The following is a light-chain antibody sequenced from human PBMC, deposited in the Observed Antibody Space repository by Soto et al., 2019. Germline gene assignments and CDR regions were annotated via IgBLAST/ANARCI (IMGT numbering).Light chain of an antibody. Sequence: QSVLTQPPSVSGAPGQRVTISCTGNSSNIGAGYDVHWYQQLPGTAPKLLIYRNVNRPSGVPDRFSGSKSGASASLAITGLQAEDETDYYCQSYDSSLTAWVFGGGTQLTVL. CDR3: QSYDSSLTAWV. V-gene: IGLV1-40*01. CDR2: RNV. J-gene: IGLJ3*02. CDR1: SSNIGAGYD.